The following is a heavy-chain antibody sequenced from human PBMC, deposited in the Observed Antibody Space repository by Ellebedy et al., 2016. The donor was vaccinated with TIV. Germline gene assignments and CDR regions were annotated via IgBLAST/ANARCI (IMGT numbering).Heavy chain of an antibody. CDR3: AREDVLGLFDF. CDR1: GFTFTDSH. CDR2: ISGSGHTI. J-gene: IGHJ4*02. V-gene: IGHV3-11*01. Sequence: PGGSLRLSCAASGFTFTDSHMSWVRQAPGKGLEWIAYISGSGHTIHYADSVKGRFTVARDNAKNSLYLQLSGLRADDTAVYYCAREDVLGLFDFWGQGTLVTVSS.